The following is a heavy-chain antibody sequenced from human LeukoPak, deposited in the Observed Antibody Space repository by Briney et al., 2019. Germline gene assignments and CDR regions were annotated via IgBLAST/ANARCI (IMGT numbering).Heavy chain of an antibody. CDR2: ISSSSSTI. CDR1: GFTFSSYS. V-gene: IGHV3-48*01. D-gene: IGHD3-3*01. J-gene: IGHJ6*03. Sequence: GGSLRLSCAASGFTFSSYSMNWVRQAPGKGLEWVSYISSSSSTIYYADSVKGRFTISRDNAKNSLYLQMNSLRAEDTAVYYCARGSLDFWSGYSSYYYMDVWGKGTTVTVSS. CDR3: ARGSLDFWSGYSSYYYMDV.